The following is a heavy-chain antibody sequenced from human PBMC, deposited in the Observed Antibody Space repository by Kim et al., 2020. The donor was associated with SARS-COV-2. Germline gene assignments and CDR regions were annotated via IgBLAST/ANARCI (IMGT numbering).Heavy chain of an antibody. V-gene: IGHV4-59*08. Sequence: SETLSLTCTVSGGSISSYYWSWIRQPPGKGLEWIGYIYYSGSTNYNPSLKSRVTISVDTSKNQFSLKLSSVTAADTAVYYCARLSSGYYFDLWGRGTLVTVSS. CDR1: GGSISSYY. CDR2: IYYSGST. D-gene: IGHD3-22*01. J-gene: IGHJ2*01. CDR3: ARLSSGYYFDL.